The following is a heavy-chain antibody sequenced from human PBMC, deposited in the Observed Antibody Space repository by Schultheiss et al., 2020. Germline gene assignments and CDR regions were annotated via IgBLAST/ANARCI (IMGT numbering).Heavy chain of an antibody. Sequence: GESLKISCAASGVTVGSNYMTWVRQAPGKGLEWVSILYAGGLTYYADSVKGRFTISRHNSKNTLYLQMNSLKVDDSAMYYCARVPSHYDISTGFKNNYYMDVWGKGTAVTVSS. CDR3: ARVPSHYDISTGFKNNYYMDV. CDR2: LYAGGLT. D-gene: IGHD3-9*01. V-gene: IGHV3-53*04. CDR1: GVTVGSNY. J-gene: IGHJ6*03.